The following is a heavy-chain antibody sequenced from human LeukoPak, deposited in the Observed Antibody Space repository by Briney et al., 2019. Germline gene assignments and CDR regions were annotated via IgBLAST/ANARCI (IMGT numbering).Heavy chain of an antibody. CDR1: GFSFSDSA. CDR2: IRTKANTYAT. CDR3: TRVPDYAGDFDY. J-gene: IGHJ4*02. V-gene: IGHV3-73*01. D-gene: IGHD4-23*01. Sequence: GGSLRLSCAASGFSFSDSAMHWVRQPSGKGLEWVGRIRTKANTYATDYGASVKGRVSISRDDSKNMAYLVMDSLKTEDTAVYYCTRVPDYAGDFDYWGQGTLVTVST.